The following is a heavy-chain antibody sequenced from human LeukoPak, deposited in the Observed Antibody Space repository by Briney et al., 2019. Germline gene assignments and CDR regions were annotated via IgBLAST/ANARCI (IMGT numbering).Heavy chain of an antibody. D-gene: IGHD3-22*01. Sequence: GGSLRLACAASGFTFSTYWMSWVRQAPGKGLEWVANIKEDGSEKYYGDSVKGRFTISRDNAKNSLYLQMNSLRAEDTAVYYCARDSSGYQWGQGTLVTVSS. J-gene: IGHJ4*02. V-gene: IGHV3-7*01. CDR1: GFTFSTYW. CDR3: ARDSSGYQ. CDR2: IKEDGSEK.